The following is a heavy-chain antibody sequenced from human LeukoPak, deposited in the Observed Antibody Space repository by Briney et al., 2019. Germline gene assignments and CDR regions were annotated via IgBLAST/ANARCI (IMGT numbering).Heavy chain of an antibody. D-gene: IGHD3-3*01. J-gene: IGHJ4*02. CDR2: INPNSGGT. V-gene: IGHV1-2*02. Sequence: ASVKVSCKASGYTFTGYYMHWVRQAPGQGLEWMGCINPNSGGTNYAQKFQGRVTMTRDTSISTDYMELSRLRSDDTAVYYCARWAKDDFWSGYFDYWGQGTLVTVSS. CDR1: GYTFTGYY. CDR3: ARWAKDDFWSGYFDY.